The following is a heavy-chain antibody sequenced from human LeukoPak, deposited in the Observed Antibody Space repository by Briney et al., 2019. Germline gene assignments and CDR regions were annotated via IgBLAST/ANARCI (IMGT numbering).Heavy chain of an antibody. V-gene: IGHV4-39*01. CDR1: GSSISSSTYY. CDR3: ARQAYSSNLGWFDP. CDR2: IYNSGST. Sequence: TLSLTCSVSGSSISSSTYYWGWIRQPPGKGLEWIGNIYNSGSTYYNPSLKSRVTISVDTSKNQFSLKLSSVTAADTAVYYCARQAYSSNLGWFDPWGQGTLVTVSS. J-gene: IGHJ5*02. D-gene: IGHD6-13*01.